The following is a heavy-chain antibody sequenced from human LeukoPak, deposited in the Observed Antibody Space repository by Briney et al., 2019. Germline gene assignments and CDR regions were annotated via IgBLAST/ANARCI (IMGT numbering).Heavy chain of an antibody. CDR3: AKEALGVAGGVFDP. D-gene: IGHD6-19*01. J-gene: IGHJ5*02. CDR1: GFAFDDFG. Sequence: GGSLRLSCVASGFAFDDFGMPWVRRAPGKGLEWVSGIAGKTHNVDYADSVKGRFTISRDNAKKSLYLHMTRLTIEDTALYYCAKEALGVAGGVFDPWGQGTLVTVSA. CDR2: IAGKTHNV. V-gene: IGHV3-9*01.